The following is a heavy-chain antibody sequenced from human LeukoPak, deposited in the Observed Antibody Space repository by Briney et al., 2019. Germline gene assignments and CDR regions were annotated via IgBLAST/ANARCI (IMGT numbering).Heavy chain of an antibody. CDR3: ARDGSLRSFDY. D-gene: IGHD4-17*01. Sequence: PSQTLSLTCTVSGGSISSYYWSWIRQPPGKGLEWIGYIYYSGSTNYNPSLKSRVTISVDTSKNQFSLKLSSVTAADTAVYYCARDGSLRSFDYWGQGTLVTVSS. J-gene: IGHJ4*02. CDR2: IYYSGST. V-gene: IGHV4-59*01. CDR1: GGSISSYY.